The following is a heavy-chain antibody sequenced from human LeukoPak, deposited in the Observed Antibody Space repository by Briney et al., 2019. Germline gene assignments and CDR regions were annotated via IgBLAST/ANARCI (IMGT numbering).Heavy chain of an antibody. Sequence: GGSLRLSCAASGFTFSSYGMHWVRQAPGKGLEWVAVIWYDGSNKYYADSVKGRFTISRDNSKNTLYLQMNSLRAEDTAVYYCARSARVWWFFDYWGQGTLVTVSS. D-gene: IGHD2-8*02. CDR1: GFTFSSYG. J-gene: IGHJ4*02. CDR2: IWYDGSNK. V-gene: IGHV3-33*01. CDR3: ARSARVWWFFDY.